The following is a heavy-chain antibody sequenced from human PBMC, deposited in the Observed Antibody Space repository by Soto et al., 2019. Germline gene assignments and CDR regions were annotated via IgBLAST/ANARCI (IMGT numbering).Heavy chain of an antibody. CDR2: IYYSGST. J-gene: IGHJ4*02. V-gene: IGHV4-59*08. D-gene: IGHD2-21*01. CDR1: SGSISNYY. CDR3: ASHLRSNVWFDN. Sequence: QVQLQESGPGLVKPSETLSLTCTVSSGSISNYYWSWIRQPPGKGLEWIGYIYYSGSTNHNPSLKSRVTISVDTSKTQFSLKMSSVTAADTAVYFCASHLRSNVWFDNWGQRTLVTVSS.